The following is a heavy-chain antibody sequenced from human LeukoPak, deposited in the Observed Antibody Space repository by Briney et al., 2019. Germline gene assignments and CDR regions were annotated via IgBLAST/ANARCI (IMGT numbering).Heavy chain of an antibody. CDR1: GYTFTNYG. Sequence: ASVKVSCKASGYTFTNYGISWVRQAPGQGLEWMGWISTNSDIRTYAQTLQGRFTMTTNTATTTAYMELNNLTFDDTAVYYCARDWDAMNNCFDPWGQGTPVTVSS. D-gene: IGHD1-26*01. CDR2: ISTNSDIR. J-gene: IGHJ5*02. V-gene: IGHV1-18*01. CDR3: ARDWDAMNNCFDP.